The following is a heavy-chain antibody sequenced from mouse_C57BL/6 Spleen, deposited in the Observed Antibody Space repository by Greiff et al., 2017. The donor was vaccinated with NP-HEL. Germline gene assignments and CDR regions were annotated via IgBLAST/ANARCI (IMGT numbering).Heavy chain of an antibody. V-gene: IGHV1-69*01. Sequence: QVQLQQPGAELVMPGASVKLSCKASGYTFTSYWMHWVKQRPGQGLEWIGEIDPSDSYTNYNQKFKGKSTLTVDKSSSTAYMQLSSLTSEDSAVYYCAGYYYGSSYVHWYFDVWGTGTTVTVSS. D-gene: IGHD1-1*01. CDR3: AGYYYGSSYVHWYFDV. CDR1: GYTFTSYW. CDR2: IDPSDSYT. J-gene: IGHJ1*03.